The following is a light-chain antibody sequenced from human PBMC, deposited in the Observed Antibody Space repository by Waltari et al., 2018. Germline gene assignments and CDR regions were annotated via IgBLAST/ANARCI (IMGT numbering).Light chain of an antibody. CDR2: GVS. CDR1: QSVTSNY. V-gene: IGKV3-20*01. CDR3: QQYASSRT. Sequence: EIVLTQSPDTLSLSRGERATLSCRASQSVTSNYLAWYQQRPGQAPRLLIYGVSSRATGVPDRFSGGGSGTEFTLTITRLEPEDFAVYYCQQYASSRTFGQGT. J-gene: IGKJ1*01.